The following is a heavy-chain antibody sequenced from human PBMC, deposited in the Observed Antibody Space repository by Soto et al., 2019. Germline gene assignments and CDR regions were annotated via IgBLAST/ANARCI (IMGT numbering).Heavy chain of an antibody. J-gene: IGHJ4*02. CDR2: INSDGSST. D-gene: IGHD2-15*01. CDR1: GFTFSSYW. Sequence: PGGSLRLSCAASGFTFSSYWMHWVRQTPGKGLVRVSRINSDGSSTSYAGSVKGRFTISRDNAKNTLYLQMNSLRAEDTAVYYCVRTSLVVAAATREDYWGQGTLVTVSS. CDR3: VRTSLVVAAATREDY. V-gene: IGHV3-74*01.